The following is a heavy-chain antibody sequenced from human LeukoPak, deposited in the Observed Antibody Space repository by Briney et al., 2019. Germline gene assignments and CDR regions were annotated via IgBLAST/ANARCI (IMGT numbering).Heavy chain of an antibody. CDR3: FRGNYDLNYYYYHMDV. CDR2: IFHTGTT. V-gene: IGHV4-38-2*02. CDR1: GDSISGTYY. Sequence: SETLSLTCTVSGDSISGTYYWGWIRQPPGKGLEWIGSIFHTGTTYYNPSLKSRVTISLDTPKNQFSLNLSSVTAADTAVYYSFRGNYDLNYYYYHMDVWGRGTTVTVSS. J-gene: IGHJ6*03. D-gene: IGHD3-22*01.